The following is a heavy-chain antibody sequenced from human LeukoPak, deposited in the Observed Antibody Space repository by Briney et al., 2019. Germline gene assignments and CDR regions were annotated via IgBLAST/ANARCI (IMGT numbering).Heavy chain of an antibody. CDR2: INPNSGGT. J-gene: IGHJ4*02. Sequence: GASVKVSCKASGYTFTGYYMHWVRQAPGQGLEWMGWINPNSGGTNYAQKLQGRVTMTRDTSISTAYMELSRLRSDDTAVYYCAREYYYDSSGYDYWGQGTLVTVSS. CDR3: AREYYYDSSGYDY. D-gene: IGHD3-22*01. V-gene: IGHV1-2*02. CDR1: GYTFTGYY.